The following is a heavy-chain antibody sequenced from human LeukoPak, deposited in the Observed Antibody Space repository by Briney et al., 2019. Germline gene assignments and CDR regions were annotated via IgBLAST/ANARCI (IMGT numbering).Heavy chain of an antibody. D-gene: IGHD3-10*01. J-gene: IGHJ4*02. CDR1: GFTVSSNY. CDR3: ARGVSRGSDNSN. CDR2: IYSGGST. Sequence: GGSLRLSCAASGFTVSSNYMSWVRQAPGKGLEWVSVIYSGGSTYYADSVKGRLTISRDNSKNTLYLQMNSLRAEDTAVYYCARGVSRGSDNSNWGQGTLVTVSS. V-gene: IGHV3-66*01.